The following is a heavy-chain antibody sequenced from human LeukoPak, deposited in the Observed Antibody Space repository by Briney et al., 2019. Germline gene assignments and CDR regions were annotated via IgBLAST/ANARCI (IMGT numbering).Heavy chain of an antibody. CDR1: GFTLSSYA. CDR2: ISNDGRKI. J-gene: IGHJ4*02. D-gene: IGHD3-9*01. CDR3: AKVYFDILTGYYRGPNFDY. Sequence: PGTSLRLSCAASGFTLSSYAMHWVRHAPGKGLEWVAVISNDGRKIYYADSVKGRFTISRDNSKNTLYLQMDTLRAEDSAVYYCAKVYFDILTGYYRGPNFDYWGQGTLVTVSS. V-gene: IGHV3-30*04.